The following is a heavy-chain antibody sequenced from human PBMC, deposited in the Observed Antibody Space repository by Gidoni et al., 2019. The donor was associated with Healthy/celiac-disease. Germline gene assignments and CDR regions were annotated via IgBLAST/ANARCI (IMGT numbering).Heavy chain of an antibody. V-gene: IGHV3-23*01. CDR2: ISGSGGST. J-gene: IGHJ4*02. CDR1: GLTFSSYA. CDR3: AKRRQGYSGSYYFDY. Sequence: EVQLLESGGGLVQPGGSLRLPCAASGLTFSSYAMSWVRQAPGKGLEWVSAISGSGGSTYYADSVKGRFTISRDNSKNTLYLQMNSLRAEDTAVYYCAKRRQGYSGSYYFDYWGQGTLVTVSS. D-gene: IGHD1-26*01.